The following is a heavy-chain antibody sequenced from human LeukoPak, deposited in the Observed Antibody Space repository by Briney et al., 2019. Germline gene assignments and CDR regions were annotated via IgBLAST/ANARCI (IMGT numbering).Heavy chain of an antibody. Sequence: SETLSLTCTVSGGSISSFHWSWIRQPPGKGLEWIAYIYYSGSTNYNPSLKSRVTISVDTPKNQFSLKLSSVTAADTAVYYCARHSTASGYLNYFDYWGQGTLVTVSS. CDR3: ARHSTASGYLNYFDY. J-gene: IGHJ4*02. D-gene: IGHD1-1*01. CDR2: IYYSGST. CDR1: GGSISSFH. V-gene: IGHV4-59*01.